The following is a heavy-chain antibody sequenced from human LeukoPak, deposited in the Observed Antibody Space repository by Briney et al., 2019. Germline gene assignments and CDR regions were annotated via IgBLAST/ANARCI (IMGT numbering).Heavy chain of an antibody. CDR3: AREKDTAIDYYYYYYMDV. V-gene: IGHV3-7*01. Sequence: GGSLRLSCAASGFTFSNAWMSWVRQAPGKGLEWVANIKQDGSEKYYVDSVKGRFTISRDNAKNSLYLQMNSLRAEDTAVYYCAREKDTAIDYYYYYYMDVWGKGTTVTVSS. D-gene: IGHD5-18*01. J-gene: IGHJ6*03. CDR2: IKQDGSEK. CDR1: GFTFSNAW.